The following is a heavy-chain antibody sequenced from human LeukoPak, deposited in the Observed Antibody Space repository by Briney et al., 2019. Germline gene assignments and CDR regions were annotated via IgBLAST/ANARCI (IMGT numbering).Heavy chain of an antibody. CDR3: ARDIPHNGDSSGYPPSTVGMDV. J-gene: IGHJ6*02. V-gene: IGHV3-23*01. CDR2: ISGSGGST. Sequence: PGGSLRLSCAASGFTFSSYAMSWVRQAPGKGLEWVSAISGSGGSTYYADSVKGRFTISRDNSKNTLYLQMNSLRAEDTAVYYCARDIPHNGDSSGYPPSTVGMDVWGQGTTVTVSS. D-gene: IGHD3-22*01. CDR1: GFTFSSYA.